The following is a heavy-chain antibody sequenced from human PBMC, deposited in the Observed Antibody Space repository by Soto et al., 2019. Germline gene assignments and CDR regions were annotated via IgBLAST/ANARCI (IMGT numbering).Heavy chain of an antibody. CDR2: IYYSVST. CDR1: GGSISSGGYY. CDR3: ARDRAGGLLDY. V-gene: IGHV4-31*03. J-gene: IGHJ4*02. D-gene: IGHD3-16*01. Sequence: QVQLQESGPGLVKPSQTLSLTCTVSGGSISSGGYYWSWIRQHPGKGLEWIGYIYYSVSTYYNPSLKRXXTXSVXTSKNQFSLKLSSVTAADTAVYYCARDRAGGLLDYWGQGTLVTVSS.